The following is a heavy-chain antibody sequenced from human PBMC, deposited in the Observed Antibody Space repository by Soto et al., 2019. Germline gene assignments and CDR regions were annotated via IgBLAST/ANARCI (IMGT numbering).Heavy chain of an antibody. J-gene: IGHJ3*02. CDR1: GFALSTNGVG. D-gene: IGHD7-27*01. CDR3: AHHLIAWGDAFDI. Sequence: QITLKESGPTLVKPTQTLTLTCTFSGFALSTNGVGVSWIRQPPGKALEWLALIYWDDDKRYSPSLRSRLTISKDPYKNRVVLTLTNMDTVDTATYYCAHHLIAWGDAFDIWGQGTMVTVSS. V-gene: IGHV2-5*02. CDR2: IYWDDDK.